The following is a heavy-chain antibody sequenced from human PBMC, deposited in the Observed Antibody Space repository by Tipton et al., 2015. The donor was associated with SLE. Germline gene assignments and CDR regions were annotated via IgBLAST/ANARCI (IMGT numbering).Heavy chain of an antibody. D-gene: IGHD3-22*01. V-gene: IGHV4-4*07. Sequence: TLSLTCTVSGGSISSYYWSWIRQPAGKGLEWIGRIYTSGSTNYNPSLKSRVTMSVDTSKNQFSLKLSSVTAADTAVYYCATPGVVITPDAFDIWGQGTMVTVSS. CDR2: IYTSGST. CDR3: ATPGVVITPDAFDI. J-gene: IGHJ3*02. CDR1: GGSISSYY.